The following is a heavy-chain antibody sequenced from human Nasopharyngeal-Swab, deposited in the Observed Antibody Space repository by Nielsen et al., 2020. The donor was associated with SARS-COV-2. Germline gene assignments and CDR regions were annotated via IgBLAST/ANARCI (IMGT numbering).Heavy chain of an antibody. J-gene: IGHJ5*02. CDR3: ARSQRYNWFDP. CDR1: GYTFTSYG. Sequence: ASVKVSCKASGYTFTSYGISWVRQAPGQGLEWMGWISAYNGNTNYAQKLQGRVTMTTDTSTSTAHMELRSLRSDDTAVYYCARSQRYNWFDPWGQGTLVTVSS. V-gene: IGHV1-18*04. CDR2: ISAYNGNT. D-gene: IGHD4-17*01.